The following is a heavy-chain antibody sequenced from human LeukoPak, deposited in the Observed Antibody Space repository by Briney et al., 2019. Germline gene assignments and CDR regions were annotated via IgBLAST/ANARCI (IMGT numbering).Heavy chain of an antibody. CDR1: GFTFSSYS. CDR2: ISSSSSYI. J-gene: IGHJ4*02. V-gene: IGHV3-21*01. Sequence: GGSLRLSCAASGFTFSSYSMNWVRQAPGKGLEWVPSISSSSSYIYYADSVKGRFTISRDNAKNSLYLQMNSLRAEDTAVYYRARARKLTTVTTFSYFDYWGQGTLVTVSS. D-gene: IGHD4-11*01. CDR3: ARARKLTTVTTFSYFDY.